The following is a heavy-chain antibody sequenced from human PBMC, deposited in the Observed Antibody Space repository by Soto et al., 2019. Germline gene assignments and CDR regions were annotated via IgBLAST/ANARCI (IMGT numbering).Heavy chain of an antibody. CDR3: ARAILLALDSYGRPALDY. Sequence: ASVKVSCKASGYTFTSYYMHWVRQAPGQGLEWMGIINPSGGSTSYAQKFQGRVTMTRDTSTSTVYMELSSLRSEDTAVYYCARAILLALDSYGRPALDYWGEGTLVTVGS. CDR1: GYTFTSYY. CDR2: INPSGGST. J-gene: IGHJ4*02. D-gene: IGHD5-18*01. V-gene: IGHV1-46*01.